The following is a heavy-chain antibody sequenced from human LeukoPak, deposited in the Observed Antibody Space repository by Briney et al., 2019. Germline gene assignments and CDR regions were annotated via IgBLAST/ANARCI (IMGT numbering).Heavy chain of an antibody. CDR3: ARGVAGSGSTPKY. J-gene: IGHJ4*02. Sequence: NPSETLSLTCTVSGGSISGSTYYWGWIRQPPGKGLEWIGIISYSGSTYYNPSLRSRVTISEDSSKSQSSLKLTSVTAADTAVYYCARGVAGSGSTPKYWGQGTLVTVSS. CDR1: GGSISGSTYY. CDR2: ISYSGST. V-gene: IGHV4-39*07. D-gene: IGHD1-26*01.